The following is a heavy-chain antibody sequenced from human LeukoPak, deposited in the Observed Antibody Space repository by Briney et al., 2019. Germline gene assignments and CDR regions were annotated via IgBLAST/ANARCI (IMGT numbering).Heavy chain of an antibody. CDR3: AREYYYGSGSYYQRSRFDY. V-gene: IGHV1-8*02. J-gene: IGHJ4*02. Sequence: ASVKVSCKASGYTFTSYDINWVRQATGQGLEWMGWMNSNSGKTAYAQKFKGRVTMTRATSITTAYMELRRLRSDDTAVYYCAREYYYGSGSYYQRSRFDYWGQGTLVTVSS. CDR1: GYTFTSYD. D-gene: IGHD3-10*01. CDR2: MNSNSGKT.